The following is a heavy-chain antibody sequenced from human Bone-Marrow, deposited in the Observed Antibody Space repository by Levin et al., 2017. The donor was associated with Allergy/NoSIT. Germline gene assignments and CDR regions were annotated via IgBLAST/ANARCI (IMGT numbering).Heavy chain of an antibody. J-gene: IGHJ3*02. CDR3: ARSQWATDVLRFLEWLDSEDAFDI. D-gene: IGHD3-3*01. Sequence: EASVKVSCKASGGTFSSYTISWVRQAPGQGLEWMGRIIPILGIANYAQKFQGRVTITADKSTSTAYMELSSLRSEDTAVYYCARSQWATDVLRFLEWLDSEDAFDIWGQGTMVTVSS. V-gene: IGHV1-69*02. CDR1: GGTFSSYT. CDR2: IIPILGIA.